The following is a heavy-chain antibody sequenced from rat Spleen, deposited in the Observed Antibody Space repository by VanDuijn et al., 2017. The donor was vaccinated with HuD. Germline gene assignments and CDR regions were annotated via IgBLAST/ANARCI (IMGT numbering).Heavy chain of an antibody. V-gene: IGHV5-25*01. CDR1: GFTFSSFA. CDR3: VIDGGRYYWYFDF. D-gene: IGHD1-12*02. Sequence: EVQLVESGGGLVQPGRSMKLSCAASGFTFSSFAMAWVRQAPTKGLEWVASISYDGGNTYYRDSVKGRFTISRDNAKSTLYLQMDSLRSEDTASYYCVIDGGRYYWYFDFWGPGTMVTVSS. J-gene: IGHJ1*01. CDR2: ISYDGGNT.